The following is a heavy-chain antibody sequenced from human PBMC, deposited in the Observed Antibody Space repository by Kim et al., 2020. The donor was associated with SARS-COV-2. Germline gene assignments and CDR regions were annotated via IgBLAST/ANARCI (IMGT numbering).Heavy chain of an antibody. D-gene: IGHD6-19*01. CDR1: GFTFSSYG. V-gene: IGHV3-33*05. CDR3: ARVEAVAANDY. CDR2: ISYDGSNK. Sequence: GGSLRLSCAASGFTFSSYGMHWVRQAPGKGLEWVAVISYDGSNKYYADSVKGRFTISRDNSKNTLYLQMNSLRAEDTAVYYCARVEAVAANDYWGQGTLVTVSS. J-gene: IGHJ4*02.